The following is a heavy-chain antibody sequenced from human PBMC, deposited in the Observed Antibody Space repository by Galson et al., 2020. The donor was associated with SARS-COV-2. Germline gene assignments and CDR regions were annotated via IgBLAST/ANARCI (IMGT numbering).Heavy chain of an antibody. CDR1: GFTFSGSA. CDR3: TSPADKVGAPNSYYYDGFGV. J-gene: IGHJ6*02. Sequence: TGGSLRLSCAASGFTFSGSAIQWVRQASGKELEWVGRIRDKANNYAPVYAASVRARFSISRDDSKTTAYLQMHSLKTEDTAVYYCTSPADKVGAPNSYYYDGFGVWGLGTTVTVSS. CDR2: IRDKANNYAP. D-gene: IGHD1-26*01. V-gene: IGHV3-73*01.